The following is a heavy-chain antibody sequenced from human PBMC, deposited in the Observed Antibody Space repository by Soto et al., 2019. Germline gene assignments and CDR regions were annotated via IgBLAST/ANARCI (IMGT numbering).Heavy chain of an antibody. CDR3: AKDKISRSVAAASRNWFDP. CDR2: ISSGGDIT. Sequence: GGSLRLSCAASGFPFSSYAMNWVRQAPGKGLEWLSTISSGGDITFYADSVKGRFTISRDNSNNTLFLQMSGLRADDTAVDFCAKDKISRSVAAASRNWFDPWGQGTLVTVSS. V-gene: IGHV3-23*01. CDR1: GFPFSSYA. J-gene: IGHJ5*02. D-gene: IGHD6-25*01.